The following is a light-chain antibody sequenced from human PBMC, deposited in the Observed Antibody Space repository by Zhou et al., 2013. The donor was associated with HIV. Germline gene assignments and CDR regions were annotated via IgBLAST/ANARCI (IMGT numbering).Light chain of an antibody. J-gene: IGKJ1*01. CDR3: QQSYRYPRT. CDR1: QRIDNY. CDR2: AAS. V-gene: IGKV1-39*01. Sequence: DVQMTQSPSSLSASVGDRVTIICRSSQRIDNYLNWYQHKPGKAPKLLIYAASNLQSGVPPRFGGSGFGTDFALTITSLQPEDFATYYCQQSYRYPRTFG.